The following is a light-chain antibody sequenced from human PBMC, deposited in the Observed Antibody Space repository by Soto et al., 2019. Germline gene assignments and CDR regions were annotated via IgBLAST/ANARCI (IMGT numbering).Light chain of an antibody. CDR2: GNN. CDR3: QSYDSSLSGSV. CDR1: SSNIGAGYD. J-gene: IGLJ3*02. V-gene: IGLV1-40*01. Sequence: QSVLTQPPSVSGAPGQRVTISCTGSSSNIGAGYDVYWYQQLPGTAPKLLIYGNNNRPSGVPDRFSGSKSGTSGSLAITGRQAEDEADYYCQSYDSSLSGSVFGGGTKLTVL.